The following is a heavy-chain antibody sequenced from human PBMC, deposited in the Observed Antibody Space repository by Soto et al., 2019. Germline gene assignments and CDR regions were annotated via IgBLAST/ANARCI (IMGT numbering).Heavy chain of an antibody. V-gene: IGHV3-7*01. D-gene: IGHD2-15*01. CDR2: IKQDGSEK. J-gene: IGHJ4*02. CDR1: RFTFSNYW. CDR3: ARESNSIDY. Sequence: EVQLVESGGGLVQPGGSLRLSCAASRFTFSNYWMSWVRQAPGKGLEWVANIKQDGSEKYYVDSVKGRFTISRDNAENSVYLQMNSLRAEDTAVYYCARESNSIDYWGQGTLVTVSS.